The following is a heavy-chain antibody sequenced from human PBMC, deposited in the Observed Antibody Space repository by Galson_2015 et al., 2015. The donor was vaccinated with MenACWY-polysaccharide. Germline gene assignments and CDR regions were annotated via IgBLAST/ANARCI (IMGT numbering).Heavy chain of an antibody. D-gene: IGHD6-6*01. CDR3: ARGVYSLDS. V-gene: IGHV3-7*01. Sequence: SLRLSCAVSGFTFGNYWMTWVRQAPGKGLEWVANINEGEREKYHLDSVKGRFTISRDDAKNSLYLQMNSLRAEDTAVYYCARGVYSLDSWGQGTLVTVSS. CDR2: INEGEREK. CDR1: GFTFGNYW. J-gene: IGHJ4*02.